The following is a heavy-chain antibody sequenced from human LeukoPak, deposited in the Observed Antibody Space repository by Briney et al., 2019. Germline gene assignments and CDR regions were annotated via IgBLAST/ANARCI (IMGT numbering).Heavy chain of an antibody. D-gene: IGHD4-11*01. CDR3: ATRADYSNYFDY. J-gene: IGHJ4*02. V-gene: IGHV4-59*08. CDR2: IYYSGST. CDR1: GGSMSSYY. Sequence: SETLSLTCTVSGGSMSSYYWSWIRQPPGKGLEWIGYIYYSGSTNYNPSLKSRVTISVDTSKNQFSLKLSSVTAADTAVYYCATRADYSNYFDYWGQGILVTVSS.